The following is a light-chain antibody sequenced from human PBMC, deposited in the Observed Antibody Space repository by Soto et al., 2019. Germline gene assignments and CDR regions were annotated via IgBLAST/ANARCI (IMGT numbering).Light chain of an antibody. CDR1: PSDIGAYNY. J-gene: IGLJ2*01. CDR2: DVT. Sequence: QSALTQPASVSGSPGQSITISCSGTPSDIGAYNYVSWYQHLPGKAPEVIIYDVTNRPSGVSSRFSGSKSGTTASLTISGLQAEDEANYYCGSYTTTSTLMIFGGGTKLTVL. CDR3: GSYTTTSTLMI. V-gene: IGLV2-14*03.